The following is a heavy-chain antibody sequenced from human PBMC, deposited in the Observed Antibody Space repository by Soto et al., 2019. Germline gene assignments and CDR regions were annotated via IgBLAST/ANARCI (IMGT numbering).Heavy chain of an antibody. Sequence: PGWALRLSCAASGFIFNKYGMHWVRQAPGKGLEWVAYVSSDGSNQYYADSVKGRFTISRDNSKSTLFLQLDSLRVDDTAVYYCAKDRVIQLLPIWPDPWGQGTLVTGSS. CDR3: AKDRVIQLLPIWPDP. CDR2: VSSDGSNQ. V-gene: IGHV3-30*18. CDR1: GFIFNKYG. J-gene: IGHJ5*02. D-gene: IGHD2-2*01.